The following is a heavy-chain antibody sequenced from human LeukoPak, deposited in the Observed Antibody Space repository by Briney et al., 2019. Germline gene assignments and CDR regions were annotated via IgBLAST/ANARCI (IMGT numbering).Heavy chain of an antibody. CDR3: ARGDVDTAMELYYFDY. Sequence: PSETLSLTCTVSGGSISSYYWSWIRQPPGKGLEWIGYIYYSGSTNYNPSLKSRVTISVDTSKNQFSLKLSSVTAADTAVYYCARGDVDTAMELYYFDYWGQGTLVTVSS. J-gene: IGHJ4*02. CDR1: GGSISSYY. D-gene: IGHD5-18*01. CDR2: IYYSGST. V-gene: IGHV4-59*01.